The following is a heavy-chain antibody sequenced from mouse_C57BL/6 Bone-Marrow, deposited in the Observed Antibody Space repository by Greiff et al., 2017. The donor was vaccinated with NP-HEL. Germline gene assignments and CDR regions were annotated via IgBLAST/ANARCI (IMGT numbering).Heavy chain of an antibody. Sequence: VQLQQPGAELVKPGASVKLSCKASGYTFTSYWMHWVKQRPGQGLEWIGMIHPNSGSTNYNEKFKSKATLTVDKSSSTAYMHLSSLTSEDSAVYYGEREGEFTTVVATGYFDVGGTGTTVTVSS. J-gene: IGHJ1*03. V-gene: IGHV1-64*01. CDR3: EREGEFTTVVATGYFDV. CDR2: IHPNSGST. D-gene: IGHD1-1*01. CDR1: GYTFTSYW.